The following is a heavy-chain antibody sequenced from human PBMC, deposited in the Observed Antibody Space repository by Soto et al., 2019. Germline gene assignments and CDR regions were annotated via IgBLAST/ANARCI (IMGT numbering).Heavy chain of an antibody. CDR1: GASISGFY. CDR2: IYATGTT. D-gene: IGHD1-1*01. V-gene: IGHV4-4*07. Sequence: PSETLSLTCTVSGASISGFYWSWIRKSAGKGLEWIGRIYATGTTDYNPSLKSRVMMSVDTSKKQFSLKLRSVTAADTAVYYCVRDGTKALRDWFDPWGQGISVTVSS. J-gene: IGHJ5*02. CDR3: VRDGTKALRDWFDP.